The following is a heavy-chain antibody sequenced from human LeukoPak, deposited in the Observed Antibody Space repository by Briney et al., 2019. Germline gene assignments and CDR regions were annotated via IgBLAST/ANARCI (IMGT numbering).Heavy chain of an antibody. D-gene: IGHD6-19*01. V-gene: IGHV4-38-2*02. Sequence: SETLSLTCTVSGYSISSGYYWGWIRPPPGKGLEWIGSIYHSGSTYYNPSLKSRVTISVDTSKNQFSLKLSSVTAADTAVYYCARRAVAGYYYYYYMDVWGKGTTVTVSS. CDR2: IYHSGST. CDR3: ARRAVAGYYYYYYMDV. CDR1: GYSISSGYY. J-gene: IGHJ6*03.